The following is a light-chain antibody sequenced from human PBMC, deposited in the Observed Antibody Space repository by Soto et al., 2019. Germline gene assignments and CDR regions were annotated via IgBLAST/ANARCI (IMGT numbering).Light chain of an antibody. Sequence: MTQSPSSLSVSPGERATLSCRASQSVSSNLAWYQQKLGQAPRLLIYGASTRATDIPPRFSGSGSGTGFTLTISSLQSEDFAIYYRQQYNNWPRTFGQGTKVDIK. J-gene: IGKJ1*01. CDR3: QQYNNWPRT. CDR2: GAS. V-gene: IGKV3-15*01. CDR1: QSVSSN.